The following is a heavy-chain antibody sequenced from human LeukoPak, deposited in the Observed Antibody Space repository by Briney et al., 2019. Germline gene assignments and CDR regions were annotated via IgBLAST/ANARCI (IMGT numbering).Heavy chain of an antibody. CDR3: ARPSSIVGVTWRPDAFDI. CDR2: MYPGDSDT. Sequence: GESLKISCKGSGYSFPNYWIGWVRQMPGKGLEWMGIMYPGDSDTRYSPSFQGQVTISADKSISTAYLQWSSLKASDTAIYYCARPSSIVGVTWRPDAFDIWGQGTRVNVSS. CDR1: GYSFPNYW. J-gene: IGHJ3*02. D-gene: IGHD1-26*01. V-gene: IGHV5-51*01.